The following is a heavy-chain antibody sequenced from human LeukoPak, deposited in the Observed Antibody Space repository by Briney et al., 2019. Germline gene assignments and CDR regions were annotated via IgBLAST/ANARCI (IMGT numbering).Heavy chain of an antibody. J-gene: IGHJ5*02. Sequence: ASVKVSCKASGYTFTSYYMHWVRQAPGQGLEWMGIINPSGGSTSYAQKFQGRVTMTRDMSTSTVYMELSSLRSEDTAVYYCARDSPYYYGSVSYQPWGQGTLVTVSS. D-gene: IGHD3-10*01. CDR3: ARDSPYYYGSVSYQP. CDR1: GYTFTSYY. CDR2: INPSGGST. V-gene: IGHV1-46*01.